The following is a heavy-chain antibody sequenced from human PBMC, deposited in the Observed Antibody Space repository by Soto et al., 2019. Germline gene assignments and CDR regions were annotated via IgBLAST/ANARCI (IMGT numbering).Heavy chain of an antibody. J-gene: IGHJ4*02. CDR3: ARGLDYVGFDY. CDR2: IYHTGTT. D-gene: IGHD4-17*01. Sequence: SETLSLTCDVSGYAISSGFYWAWIRQPPGKRLEWIGNIYHTGTTYYNPSLKSRVTISIDTSRNQFSLKLNSVTAADTALYYCARGLDYVGFDYWGQGTLVTVSS. CDR1: GYAISSGFY. V-gene: IGHV4-38-2*01.